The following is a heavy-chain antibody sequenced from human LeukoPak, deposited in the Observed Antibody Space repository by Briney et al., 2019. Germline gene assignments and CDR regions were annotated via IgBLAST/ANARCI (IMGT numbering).Heavy chain of an antibody. Sequence: GGSLRLSCAASGFTFSGSAMHWVRQASGKGLEWVGRIRSKANSYATAYAASVKGRFTISRDDSKNTAYLQMNSLKTEDTAVYYCTRHPYHYYDSSGSNLSDWGQGTLVTVSS. V-gene: IGHV3-73*01. CDR1: GFTFSGSA. CDR3: TRHPYHYYDSSGSNLSD. D-gene: IGHD3-22*01. J-gene: IGHJ4*02. CDR2: IRSKANSYAT.